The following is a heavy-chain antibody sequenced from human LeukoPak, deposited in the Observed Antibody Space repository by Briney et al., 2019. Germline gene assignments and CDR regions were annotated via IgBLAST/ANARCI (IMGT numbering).Heavy chain of an antibody. CDR3: ARVHSSSRDFDY. Sequence: SVKVSCKASRGTFSSYAISWVRQAPGQGLEWMGRIIPILGIANYAQKFQGRVTITADESTSTAYMELSSLRSEDTAVYYCARVHSSSRDFDYWGQGTLVTVSS. CDR2: IIPILGIA. D-gene: IGHD6-13*01. CDR1: RGTFSSYA. V-gene: IGHV1-69*04. J-gene: IGHJ4*02.